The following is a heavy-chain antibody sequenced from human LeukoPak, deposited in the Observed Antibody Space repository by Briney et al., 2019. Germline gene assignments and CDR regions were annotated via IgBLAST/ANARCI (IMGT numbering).Heavy chain of an antibody. CDR1: GFTFDDYA. D-gene: IGHD2-2*01. CDR3: AKGTCSSTCCPSAGWFDP. V-gene: IGHV3-9*01. Sequence: GRSLRLSCAASGFTFDDYAVHWVRQAPGKGLEWVSGISWNSGSIGYADSVKGRFTISRDNAKDSLYLQMNSLRAEDTALYYCAKGTCSSTCCPSAGWFDPWGQGTLVTVSS. J-gene: IGHJ5*02. CDR2: ISWNSGSI.